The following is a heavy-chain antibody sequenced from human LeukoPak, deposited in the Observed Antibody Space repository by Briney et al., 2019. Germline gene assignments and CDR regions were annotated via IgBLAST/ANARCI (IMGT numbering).Heavy chain of an antibody. V-gene: IGHV4-4*07. CDR1: RGSTSTYY. J-gene: IGHJ3*02. CDR2: IYPSGNT. Sequence: SETLSLTCTVSRGSTSTYYWSWIRQPAGKGLEWIGRIYPSGNTNFNPSLMSRVTMSIDTSKNQFSLKLSSVTAADTAVYYCARHDSSGPYNAFDIWGQGTMVTVSS. D-gene: IGHD3-22*01. CDR3: ARHDSSGPYNAFDI.